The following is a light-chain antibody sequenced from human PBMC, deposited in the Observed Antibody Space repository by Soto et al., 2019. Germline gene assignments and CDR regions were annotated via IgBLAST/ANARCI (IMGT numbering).Light chain of an antibody. CDR1: QGINNH. J-gene: IGKJ4*01. CDR2: AVS. CDR3: QQYNDYPLT. V-gene: IGKV1-16*01. Sequence: DLQMTQSPSSLSASVGDRVTITCRASQGINNHLAWFQQKPGRAPKSLIYAVSTLQSGVPSRFSGSGSGTDFILTISSLQPEDFATYYCQQYNDYPLTIGGGTKVEIK.